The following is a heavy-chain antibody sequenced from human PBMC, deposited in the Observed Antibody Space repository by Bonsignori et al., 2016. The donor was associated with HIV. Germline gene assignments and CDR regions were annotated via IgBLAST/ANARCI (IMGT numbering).Heavy chain of an antibody. J-gene: IGHJ6*03. CDR3: ARDRATIFGVGDYYYYMDV. Sequence: VRQGSQGRGWSGSQLFFSGGSTYFADSVKGRFTISRDNSKNTLYLQMNSLRAEDTAVYYCARDRATIFGVGDYYYYMDVWGKGTTVTVSS. CDR2: FFSGGST. V-gene: IGHV3-53*01. D-gene: IGHD3-3*01.